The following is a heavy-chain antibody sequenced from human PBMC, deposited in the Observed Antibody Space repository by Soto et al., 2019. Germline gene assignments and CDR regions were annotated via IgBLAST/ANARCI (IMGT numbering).Heavy chain of an antibody. D-gene: IGHD2-2*01. Sequence: GGSLRLSCAASGFTFRNYAMSWVRQAPGKGLEWVSTISGSGGSTYYAESVKGRFTISRDNSKNTLYLQMSSLRAEDTAIYYCAKDPRDCSSTTCYRYYFDYWGQGTLVTVSS. CDR3: AKDPRDCSSTTCYRYYFDY. J-gene: IGHJ4*02. V-gene: IGHV3-23*01. CDR2: ISGSGGST. CDR1: GFTFRNYA.